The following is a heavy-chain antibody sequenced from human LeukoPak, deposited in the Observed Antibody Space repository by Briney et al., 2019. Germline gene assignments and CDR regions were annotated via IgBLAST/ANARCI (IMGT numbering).Heavy chain of an antibody. J-gene: IGHJ4*02. CDR3: ARFPYYYYGSGSYAGTIDY. V-gene: IGHV4-34*01. CDR1: GGSFSGYY. CDR2: INHSGST. D-gene: IGHD3-10*01. Sequence: SETLSLTCAVYGGSFSGYYCSWIRQPPGKGLEWIGEINHSGSTNYNPSLKSRVTISVDTSKNQFSLKLSSVTAADTAVYYCARFPYYYYGSGSYAGTIDYWGQGTLVTVSS.